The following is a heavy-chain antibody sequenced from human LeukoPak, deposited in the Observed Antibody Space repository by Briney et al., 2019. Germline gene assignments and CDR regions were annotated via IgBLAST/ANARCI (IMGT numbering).Heavy chain of an antibody. Sequence: PSETLSLTCTVSGGSISSSSYYWGWIRQPPGKGLEWIGNIYYSGSTYYNPSLKSRVTISVDTSKNQFSLKLSSVTAADTALYYCAKHYMGSSYNHGLDCWGQGTLVTVSS. D-gene: IGHD3-10*01. CDR3: AKHYMGSSYNHGLDC. V-gene: IGHV4-39*01. CDR1: GGSISSSSYY. CDR2: IYYSGST. J-gene: IGHJ4*02.